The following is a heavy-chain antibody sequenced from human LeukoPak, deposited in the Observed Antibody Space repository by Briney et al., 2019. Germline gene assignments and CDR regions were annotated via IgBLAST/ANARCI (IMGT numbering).Heavy chain of an antibody. Sequence: SETLSLTCTVSGGSISSYYWSWIRQPAGKGLEWIGRIYTGGSSNSNPSLKSRVTMSADTSKNQFSLKLSSVTAADTAVYYCARDISVAGSFLLFDYWGQGTLVTVSS. J-gene: IGHJ4*02. CDR3: ARDISVAGSFLLFDY. D-gene: IGHD6-19*01. V-gene: IGHV4-4*07. CDR2: IYTGGSS. CDR1: GGSISSYY.